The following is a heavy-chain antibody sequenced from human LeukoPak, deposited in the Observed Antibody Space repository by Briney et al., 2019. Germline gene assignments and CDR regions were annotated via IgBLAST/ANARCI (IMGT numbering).Heavy chain of an antibody. J-gene: IGHJ4*02. Sequence: PGGSLRLSCAASGFTFSSYGMHWVRQAPGKGLEGVAFISNDGSNKYYADSVKGRFTISRDNSKNTLYLQMNSLRAEDTAVYYCAKDHQRYSSSWGPGTFDYWGQGTLVTVSS. D-gene: IGHD6-13*01. CDR1: GFTFSSYG. CDR2: ISNDGSNK. CDR3: AKDHQRYSSSWGPGTFDY. V-gene: IGHV3-30*02.